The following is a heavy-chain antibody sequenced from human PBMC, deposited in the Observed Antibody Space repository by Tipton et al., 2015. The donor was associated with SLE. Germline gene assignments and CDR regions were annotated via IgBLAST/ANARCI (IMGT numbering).Heavy chain of an antibody. CDR3: AKALGAGMGFDP. CDR1: GFTFSSYA. V-gene: IGHV3-30*04. D-gene: IGHD5-24*01. J-gene: IGHJ5*02. CDR2: ISYDGSNK. Sequence: SLRLSCAASGFTFSSYAMHWVRQAPGKGLEWVAVISYDGSNKYYADSVKGRFTLSGDDSKNTLFLQMNSLRPEDTAIYFCAKALGAGMGFDPWGSGTLVTVSS.